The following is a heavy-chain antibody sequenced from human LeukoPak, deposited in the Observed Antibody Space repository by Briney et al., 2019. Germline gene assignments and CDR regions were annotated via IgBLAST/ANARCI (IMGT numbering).Heavy chain of an antibody. V-gene: IGHV3-23*01. CDR1: GFTFSSYA. CDR2: ISGSGGST. CDR3: ARHRAVWFGEFTYNFDY. J-gene: IGHJ4*02. Sequence: GGSLRLSCAASGFTFSSYAMSWVRQAPGKGLEWVSAISGSGGSTYYADSVKGRCTISRDNSKNTLYLQMNSLRAEDTAVYYCARHRAVWFGEFTYNFDYWGQGTLVTVSS. D-gene: IGHD3-10*01.